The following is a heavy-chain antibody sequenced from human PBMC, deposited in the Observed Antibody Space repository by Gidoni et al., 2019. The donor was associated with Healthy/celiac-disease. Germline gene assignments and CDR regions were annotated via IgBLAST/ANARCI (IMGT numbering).Heavy chain of an antibody. D-gene: IGHD5-18*01. CDR2: IRYDGSNK. J-gene: IGHJ4*02. V-gene: IGHV3-30*02. CDR1: GFPFSSYG. Sequence: QVQLVESGGGVVQPGGSLRLSCAASGFPFSSYGMHWVRQAPGKGLEWVAFIRYDGSNKYYADSVKGRFTISRDNSKNTLYLQMNSLRAEDTAVYYCAKGGSGYSYGHFDYWGQGTLVTVSS. CDR3: AKGGSGYSYGHFDY.